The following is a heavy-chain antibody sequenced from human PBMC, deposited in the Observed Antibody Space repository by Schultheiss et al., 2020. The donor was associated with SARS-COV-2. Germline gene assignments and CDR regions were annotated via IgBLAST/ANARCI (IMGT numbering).Heavy chain of an antibody. V-gene: IGHV3-30*01. CDR2: ISYDGSNK. J-gene: IGHJ6*02. Sequence: GESLKISCAASGFTFSSYAMHWVRQAPGKGLEWVAVISYDGSNKYYADSVKGRFTISRDNSKNTLYLQMNSLRAEDTAVYYCARGIARGYDFWSGYSNYYYYGMDVWGQGTTVTVSS. CDR1: GFTFSSYA. CDR3: ARGIARGYDFWSGYSNYYYYGMDV. D-gene: IGHD3-3*01.